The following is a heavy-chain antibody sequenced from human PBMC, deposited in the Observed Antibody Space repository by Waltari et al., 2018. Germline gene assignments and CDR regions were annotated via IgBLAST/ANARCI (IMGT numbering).Heavy chain of an antibody. J-gene: IGHJ4*02. CDR3: ARDRGYQDY. CDR2: IYSTGST. CDR1: GGSISSYY. D-gene: IGHD3-10*01. Sequence: QVQLQESGPGLVKPSETLSLTCTVSGGSISSYYWSWIRQPPGKGLEWIGYIYSTGSTNDNPSLKRRVIISVDTSKNQFSLKVRSMTAADTAVYYCARDRGYQDYWGQGTLVTVSS. V-gene: IGHV4-59*01.